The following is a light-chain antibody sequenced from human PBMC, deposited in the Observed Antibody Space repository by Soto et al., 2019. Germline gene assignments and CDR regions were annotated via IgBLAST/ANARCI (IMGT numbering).Light chain of an antibody. V-gene: IGKV3-20*01. Sequence: EIVLTQSPGTLSLSPGDRATLSCRASQSVGVSYVSWYQQKSGQAPRLLMYGASSRSTGIPDRFSGSGSGTDFNLTIISLEAEDFAVDYYQLYDTSPPSLTFGGGTKVEIK. CDR1: QSVGVSY. CDR2: GAS. CDR3: QLYDTSPPSLT. J-gene: IGKJ4*01.